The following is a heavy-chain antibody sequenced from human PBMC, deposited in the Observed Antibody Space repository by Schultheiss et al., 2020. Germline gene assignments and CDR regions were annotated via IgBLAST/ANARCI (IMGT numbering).Heavy chain of an antibody. CDR2: IYYTGST. D-gene: IGHD5-18*01. V-gene: IGHV4-59*01. CDR1: GGSISSYY. Sequence: SETLSLTCTVSGGSISSYYWSWIRQPPGKGLEWIGYIYYTGSTNYNPSLKSRVTISADTSKNQFSLKLSSVTAADTAVYYCARVGYSYGYDLYYFDYWGQGTLVTVSS. CDR3: ARVGYSYGYDLYYFDY. J-gene: IGHJ4*02.